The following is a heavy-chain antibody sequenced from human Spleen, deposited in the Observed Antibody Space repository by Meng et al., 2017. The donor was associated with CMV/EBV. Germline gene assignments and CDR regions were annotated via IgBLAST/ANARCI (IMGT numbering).Heavy chain of an antibody. CDR2: IYYSGST. Sequence: GSLRLSCTVSGGSVSSGSYYWSWIRQPPGKGLEWIGYIYYSGSTNYNPSLKSRVTISVDTSKNQFSLKLSSVTAADTAVYYCAKEGRPDYDFWSAYGMDVWGQGTTVTVSS. CDR1: GGSVSSGSYY. CDR3: AKEGRPDYDFWSAYGMDV. V-gene: IGHV4-61*01. J-gene: IGHJ6*02. D-gene: IGHD3-3*01.